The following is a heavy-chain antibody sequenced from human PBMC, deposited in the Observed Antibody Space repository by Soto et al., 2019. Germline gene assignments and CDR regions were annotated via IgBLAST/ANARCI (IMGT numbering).Heavy chain of an antibody. CDR2: IYYSGTT. CDR3: ARREIQGPIDY. D-gene: IGHD1-26*01. CDR1: GYSISRSNW. J-gene: IGHJ4*02. Sequence: PSETLSLTCAVSGYSISRSNWWGWIRQPPVKGLEWIGYIYYSGTTYYNPSLKSRVTMSVDTSKNQFSLKLTSVTAVDTVVYYCARREIQGPIDYWGQGTLVTVSS. V-gene: IGHV4-28*01.